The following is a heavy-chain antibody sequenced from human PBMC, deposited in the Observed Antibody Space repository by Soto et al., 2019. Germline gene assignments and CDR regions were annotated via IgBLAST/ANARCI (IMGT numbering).Heavy chain of an antibody. CDR3: ATGGASCPGCYYYGMDV. J-gene: IGHJ6*02. Sequence: QVQLQESGPGLVKPSQTLSLTCTVSGGSISSGGYYWSWIRQHPVKGLEWIGDIYYSGSTYYHPSLKSRVTISVDTSKTQFSLKLSSVTAADTAVYYCATGGASCPGCYYYGMDVWGQGTTVTVSS. CDR2: IYYSGST. V-gene: IGHV4-31*03. CDR1: GGSISSGGYY. D-gene: IGHD2-2*01.